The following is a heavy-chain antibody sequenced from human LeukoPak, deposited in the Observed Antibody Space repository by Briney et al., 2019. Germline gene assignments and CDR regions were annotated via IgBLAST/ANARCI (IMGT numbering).Heavy chain of an antibody. CDR1: GFTFSSYA. CDR3: ARDKSNKGHDC. J-gene: IGHJ4*02. Sequence: PGGSLRLSCAASGFTFSSYAMSWVRQAPGKGLEWVSTLSGSGDSPYYADSVKGRFTVFRDYAKNSLYLQMNSLRADDTGVYYCARDKSNKGHDCWGQGTLVTVSS. CDR2: LSGSGDSP. V-gene: IGHV3-23*01.